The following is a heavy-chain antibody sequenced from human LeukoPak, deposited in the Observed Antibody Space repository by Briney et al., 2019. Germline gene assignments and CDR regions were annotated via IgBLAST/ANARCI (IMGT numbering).Heavy chain of an antibody. CDR2: ISSSGSTI. CDR3: AKDGGYYYDSSGYPHYFDY. D-gene: IGHD3-22*01. Sequence: SGGSLRLSCAASGFTFSNFAMSWVRQAPGKGLEWVSYISSSGSTIYYADSVKGRFTISRDNAKNSLYLQMNSLRAEDTAVYYCAKDGGYYYDSSGYPHYFDYWGQGTLVTVSS. J-gene: IGHJ4*02. CDR1: GFTFSNFA. V-gene: IGHV3-11*01.